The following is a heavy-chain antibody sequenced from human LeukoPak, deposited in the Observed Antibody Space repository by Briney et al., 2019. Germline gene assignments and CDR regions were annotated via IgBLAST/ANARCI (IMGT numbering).Heavy chain of an antibody. CDR1: GFTVSSNY. CDR2: INHSGST. V-gene: IGHV4-34*01. J-gene: IGHJ6*02. D-gene: IGHD2-15*01. CDR3: ARLPSYVVVVAATPYYGMDV. Sequence: GSLRLSCAASGFTVSSNYMSWIRQPPGKGLEWIGEINHSGSTNYNPSLKSRVTISVDTSKNQFSLKLSSVTAADTAVYYCARLPSYVVVVAATPYYGMDVWGQGTTVTVSS.